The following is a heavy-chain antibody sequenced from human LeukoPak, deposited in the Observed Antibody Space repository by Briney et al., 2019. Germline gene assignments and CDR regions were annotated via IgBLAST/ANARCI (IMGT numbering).Heavy chain of an antibody. D-gene: IGHD6-6*01. CDR1: GGSFSGYY. V-gene: IGHV4-34*01. CDR2: IYYSGST. Sequence: SETLSLTCAVYGGSFSGYYWSWIRQPPGKGLEWIGSIYYSGSTYYNPSLKSRVTISVDTSKNQFSLKLSSVTAADTAVYYCARHPPGYSSSSALDNWFDPWGQGTLVTVSS. CDR3: ARHPPGYSSSSALDNWFDP. J-gene: IGHJ5*02.